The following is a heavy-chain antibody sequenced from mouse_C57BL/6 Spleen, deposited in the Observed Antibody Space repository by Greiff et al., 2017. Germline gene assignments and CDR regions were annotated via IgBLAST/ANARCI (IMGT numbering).Heavy chain of an antibody. Sequence: EVKLMESGGGLVKPGGSLKLSCAASGFTFSDYGMHWVRQAPEKGLEWVAYISSGSSTIYYADTVKGRFTISRDNAKNTLFLQMTSLRSEDTAMYYCARSTTVVVFGYWGQGTTLTVSS. D-gene: IGHD1-1*01. CDR2: ISSGSSTI. J-gene: IGHJ2*01. V-gene: IGHV5-17*01. CDR1: GFTFSDYG. CDR3: ARSTTVVVFGY.